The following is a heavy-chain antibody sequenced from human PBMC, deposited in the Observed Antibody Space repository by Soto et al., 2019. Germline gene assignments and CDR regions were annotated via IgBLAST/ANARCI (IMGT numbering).Heavy chain of an antibody. D-gene: IGHD3-10*01. CDR2: IHSDGSST. V-gene: IGHV3-74*01. CDR3: ARGDRGAFDL. Sequence: EVQLVESGGGLVQPGESLRLSCAASGFTFSYYWMHWVRQAPGKGLVWVSRIHSDGSSTTYADSVKGRFTISRDNARNTVYSQMQSLMVEEAAVDYCARGDRGAFDLWGQGTVVTVSS. CDR1: GFTFSYYW. J-gene: IGHJ3*01.